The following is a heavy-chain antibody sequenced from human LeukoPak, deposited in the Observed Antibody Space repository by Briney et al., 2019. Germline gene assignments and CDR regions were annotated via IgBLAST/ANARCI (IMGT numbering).Heavy chain of an antibody. J-gene: IGHJ5*02. CDR3: ARGRGRVCSSTSCRNWFDP. V-gene: IGHV3-7*03. CDR1: GFTFSSYW. D-gene: IGHD2-2*01. CDR2: IKQDGSEK. Sequence: PGGSLRLSCAASGFTFSSYWMSWVRQAPGKGLEWVANIKQDGSEKYYVDSVKGRFTISRDNAKNSLYLQMNSLRAEDTAVYYCARGRGRVCSSTSCRNWFDPWGQGTLVTVSS.